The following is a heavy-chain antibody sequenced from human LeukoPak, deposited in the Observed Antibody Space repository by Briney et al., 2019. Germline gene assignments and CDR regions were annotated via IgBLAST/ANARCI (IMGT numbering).Heavy chain of an antibody. D-gene: IGHD3-10*01. CDR1: GFTVSSNY. V-gene: IGHV3-53*01. CDR2: IYSGGST. J-gene: IGHJ6*02. CDR3: ARGSVRGGYYYYYGMDV. Sequence: PGGSLRLSCAASGFTVSSNYMSWVRQAPGKGLEWVSVIYSGGSTYYADSVKGRFTISRDNSKNTLYLQMNSLRAEDTAVYYCARGSVRGGYYYYYGMDVWGQGTTVTVSS.